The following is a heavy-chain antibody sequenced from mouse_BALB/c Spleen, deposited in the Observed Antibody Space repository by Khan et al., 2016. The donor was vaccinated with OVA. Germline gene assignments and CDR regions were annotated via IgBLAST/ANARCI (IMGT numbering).Heavy chain of an antibody. Sequence: EVQLQESGPDLVKPSQSLSLTCTVTGYSITSGYAWHWIRQFPGNKLEWMDYIYYSGSINYTPSLNTPIAVTRDTAKNLFYLQLNSKTSGDTATYYCTRDGDCMDDWGQGTSVTVAS. CDR3: TRDGDCMDD. CDR2: IYYSGSI. V-gene: IGHV3-1*02. CDR1: GYSITSGYA. J-gene: IGHJ4*01. D-gene: IGHD2-13*01.